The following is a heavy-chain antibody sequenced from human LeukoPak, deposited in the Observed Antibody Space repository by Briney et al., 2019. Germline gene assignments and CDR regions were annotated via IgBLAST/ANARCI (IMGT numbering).Heavy chain of an antibody. CDR1: GYTFTGYY. D-gene: IGHD3-10*01. CDR2: INPNSGGT. J-gene: IGHJ3*02. CDR3: ARDTYGSGAFDI. V-gene: IGHV1-2*02. Sequence: ASVKVSCKASGYTFTGYYMRWVRQAPGQGLEWMGWINPNSGGTNYAQKFQGRVTMTRDTSISTAYMELSRLRSDDTAVYYCARDTYGSGAFDIWGQGTMVTVSS.